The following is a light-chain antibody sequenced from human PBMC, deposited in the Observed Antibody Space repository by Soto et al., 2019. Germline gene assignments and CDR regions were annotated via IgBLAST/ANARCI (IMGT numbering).Light chain of an antibody. V-gene: IGLV2-14*03. CDR2: DVR. Sequence: QSVRTQPSSMSGSPGQSITISCTGTSSDIGAYEHVSWYQQRPGRAPKVLIYDVRIRPSEVSNRFSGSNSGDTASLTISGLQAEDEAVYYCASKTTSSAVLFGGGTKLTVL. CDR1: SSDIGAYEH. J-gene: IGLJ2*01. CDR3: ASKTTSSAVL.